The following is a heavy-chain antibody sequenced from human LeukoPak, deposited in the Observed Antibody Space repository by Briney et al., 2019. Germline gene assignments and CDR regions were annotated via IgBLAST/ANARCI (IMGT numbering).Heavy chain of an antibody. D-gene: IGHD2-8*01. CDR2: ISSSSSTI. Sequence: GGSLRLSCAASGFTFSSYSMTWVRQAPGKGLEWVSYISSSSSTIYYADSVKGRFTISRDNAKNSLYLQMNSLRAEDTAVYYCARVGEDCTNGVCYLAGYCFDYWGQGTLVTVSS. V-gene: IGHV3-48*01. J-gene: IGHJ4*02. CDR1: GFTFSSYS. CDR3: ARVGEDCTNGVCYLAGYCFDY.